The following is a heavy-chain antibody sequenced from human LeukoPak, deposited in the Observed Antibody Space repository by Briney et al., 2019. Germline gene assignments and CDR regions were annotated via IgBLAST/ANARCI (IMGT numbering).Heavy chain of an antibody. Sequence: GGSLRLSCAASGFTFSSYWMSWVRQAPGKGLEWVANIKQDGSEKYYVDSVKGRFTISRDNAKNSLYLQMNSLRAEDTAVYYCAKEGNYYDYQDWGQGTLVTVSS. J-gene: IGHJ4*02. V-gene: IGHV3-7*01. CDR2: IKQDGSEK. CDR1: GFTFSSYW. CDR3: AKEGNYYDYQD. D-gene: IGHD3-22*01.